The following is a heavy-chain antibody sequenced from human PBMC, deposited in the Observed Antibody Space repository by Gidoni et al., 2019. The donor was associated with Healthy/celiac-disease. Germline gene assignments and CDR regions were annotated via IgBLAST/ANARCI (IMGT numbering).Heavy chain of an antibody. V-gene: IGHV4-34*01. CDR3: ARTPRWLDLGRGPFDI. D-gene: IGHD3-22*01. J-gene: IGHJ3*02. CDR2: INHSGST. Sequence: GLEWIGEINHSGSTNYNPSLKSRVTISVDTSKNQFSLKLSSVTAADTAVYYCARTPRWLDLGRGPFDIWGQGTMVTVSS.